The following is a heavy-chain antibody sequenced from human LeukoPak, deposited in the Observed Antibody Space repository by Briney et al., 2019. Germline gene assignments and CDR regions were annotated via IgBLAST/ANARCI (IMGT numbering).Heavy chain of an antibody. V-gene: IGHV3-48*03. Sequence: PGGTLRLSCAASGFTFSSYEMNRDRQAPGKGLEWVSYINSSGSTISYADSVKGRFTISRDNAKNSLYLQMNSLRAEDTAVYYCARVARYCSSTSCYSTGDYYYYGMDVWGKGTTVTVSS. J-gene: IGHJ6*04. CDR1: GFTFSSYE. CDR2: INSSGSTI. D-gene: IGHD2-2*01. CDR3: ARVARYCSSTSCYSTGDYYYYGMDV.